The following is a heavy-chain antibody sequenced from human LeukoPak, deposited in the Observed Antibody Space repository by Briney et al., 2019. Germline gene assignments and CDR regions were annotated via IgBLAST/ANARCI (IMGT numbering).Heavy chain of an antibody. D-gene: IGHD5-12*01. CDR3: AREGQWLRAVDY. V-gene: IGHV3-21*01. CDR1: GFTFSSYS. CDR2: ISSSSTYI. J-gene: IGHJ4*02. Sequence: GGTLRLSCAASGFTFSSYSMIWVRQAPGKGLEWVSSISSSSTYIYYADSVKGRFTISRDNAKNSLYLQVHSLRAEDTAVYYCAREGQWLRAVDYWGQGTLVTVSS.